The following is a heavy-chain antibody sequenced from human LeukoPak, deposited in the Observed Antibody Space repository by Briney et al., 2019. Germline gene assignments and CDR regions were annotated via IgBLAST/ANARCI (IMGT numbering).Heavy chain of an antibody. Sequence: SETLSLTCTVSGGSISSYYWSWIRQPPGKGLEWIGYIYYSGSTNYNPSLKSRVTISVDTSKNQFSLKLSSVTAADTAVYYCVRRRGSSSWYMTYFDYWGQGTLVTVSS. D-gene: IGHD6-13*01. CDR3: VRRRGSSSWYMTYFDY. CDR1: GGSISSYY. V-gene: IGHV4-59*08. J-gene: IGHJ4*02. CDR2: IYYSGST.